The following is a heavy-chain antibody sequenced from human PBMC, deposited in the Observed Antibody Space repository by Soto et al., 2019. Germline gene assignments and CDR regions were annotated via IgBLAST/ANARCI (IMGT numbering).Heavy chain of an antibody. V-gene: IGHV2-5*02. CDR2: IYWDDDK. Sequence: QITLKESGPTLVKPTQTLTLTCTFSGFSLSASGVAVGWIRQPPGKALEWLTFIYWDDDKRYSPSLKSRLTITKDTSKNQVVLTLTNMDPVDTATYYCARIVVAGITYYFGSWGQGTLLTVSS. CDR1: GFSLSASGVA. J-gene: IGHJ4*02. CDR3: ARIVVAGITYYFGS. D-gene: IGHD2-15*01.